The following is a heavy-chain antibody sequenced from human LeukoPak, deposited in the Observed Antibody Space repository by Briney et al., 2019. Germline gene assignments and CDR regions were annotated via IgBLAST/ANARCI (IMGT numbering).Heavy chain of an antibody. CDR3: ARGGPNYYDSSGYYPNALDI. Sequence: GGSLRLSCAASGFTFSSYSMNWVRQAPGKGLEWVSSISGTGESTYYSDSVKGRFTISRDNSKNTLYLQMNSLRAEDTAVYYCARGGPNYYDSSGYYPNALDIWGQGTMVTVSS. V-gene: IGHV3-23*01. D-gene: IGHD3-22*01. J-gene: IGHJ3*02. CDR1: GFTFSSYS. CDR2: ISGTGEST.